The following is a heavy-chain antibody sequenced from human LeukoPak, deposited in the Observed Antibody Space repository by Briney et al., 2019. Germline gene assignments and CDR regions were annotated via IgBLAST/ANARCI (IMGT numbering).Heavy chain of an antibody. CDR3: AREGHDGGSYFDY. J-gene: IGHJ4*02. D-gene: IGHD3-10*01. CDR2: IIPIFGTA. CDR1: GGTFSSYA. V-gene: IGHV1-69*01. Sequence: GSSVKVSCKASGGTFSSYAISWVRQAPGQGLEWMGGIIPIFGTANYAQKFQGRVTITADESTSTAYMELSSLGSEDTAVYYCAREGHDGGSYFDYWGQGTLVTVSS.